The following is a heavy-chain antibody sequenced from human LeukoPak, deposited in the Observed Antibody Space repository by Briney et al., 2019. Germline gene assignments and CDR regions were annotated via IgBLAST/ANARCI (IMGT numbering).Heavy chain of an antibody. Sequence: KPSETLSLTCAVYGGSFSDYYWGWIRQPPGKGLEWIGEINHSGSTNYNPSLKSRVTMSVDTSKNQFSLNLSSVTAADTAVYFCARRRFYDLWISYYFDYWGQGTLVTVSS. D-gene: IGHD3-3*01. J-gene: IGHJ4*02. CDR2: INHSGST. CDR3: ARRRFYDLWISYYFDY. CDR1: GGSFSDYY. V-gene: IGHV4-34*01.